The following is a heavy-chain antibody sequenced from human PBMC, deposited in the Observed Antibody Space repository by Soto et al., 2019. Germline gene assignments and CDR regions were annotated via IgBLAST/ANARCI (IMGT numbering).Heavy chain of an antibody. CDR1: GGSISSGGYY. CDR2: IYYSGST. D-gene: IGHD3-22*01. Sequence: SETLSLTCTVSGGSISSGGYYWSCIRQHPGKGLEWIGYIYYSGSTYYNPSLKSRVTISVDTSKNQFSLKLSSVTAADTAVYYCARTDYYDSSGYYLDYWGQGTLVTVSS. J-gene: IGHJ4*02. CDR3: ARTDYYDSSGYYLDY. V-gene: IGHV4-31*03.